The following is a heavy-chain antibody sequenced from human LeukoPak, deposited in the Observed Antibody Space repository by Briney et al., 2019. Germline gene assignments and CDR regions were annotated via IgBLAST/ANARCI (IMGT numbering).Heavy chain of an antibody. CDR3: ARGLGQSSGYYS. CDR1: GYTFTSYD. J-gene: IGHJ4*02. Sequence: ASVKVSCKASGYTFTSYDINWVRQATEQGLEWMGWMNPNSGNTGYTQKFQGRVTMTRNTSISTAYMELSSLRSEGTAVYYCARGLGQSSGYYSWGQGTLVTVSS. CDR2: MNPNSGNT. D-gene: IGHD3-22*01. V-gene: IGHV1-8*01.